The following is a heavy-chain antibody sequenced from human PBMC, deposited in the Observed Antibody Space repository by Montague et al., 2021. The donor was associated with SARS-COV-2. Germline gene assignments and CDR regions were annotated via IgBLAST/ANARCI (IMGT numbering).Heavy chain of an antibody. J-gene: IGHJ5*02. CDR1: RFTLSNYW. V-gene: IGHV3-7*05. CDR3: ARVNYDSSGYPLNWFDP. CDR2: IKEDGSEK. D-gene: IGHD3-22*01. Sequence: SLRLSCAASRFTLSNYWMSWVRQAPGKGLEWVANIKEDGSEKYHVDSXXGRFTISRDNAKNSLYLQMNSLRAGDTAVYYCARVNYDSSGYPLNWFDPWGQGTLVTVSS.